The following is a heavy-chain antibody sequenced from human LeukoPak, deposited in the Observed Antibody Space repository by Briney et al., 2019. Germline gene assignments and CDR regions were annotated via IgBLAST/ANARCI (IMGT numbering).Heavy chain of an antibody. CDR1: GFTFVDYT. CDR2: INWKGGST. Sequence: WGSLRLSCEASGFTFVDYTMSWFRKAPGKGLEWVYGINWKGGSTGYVDSVKGRFTISRDNAKNSLYLQMNSLRAEDTALYYCARDWFTRLGELSPDRAFDYWGQGTLVTVSS. J-gene: IGHJ4*02. D-gene: IGHD3-16*02. V-gene: IGHV3-20*04. CDR3: ARDWFTRLGELSPDRAFDY.